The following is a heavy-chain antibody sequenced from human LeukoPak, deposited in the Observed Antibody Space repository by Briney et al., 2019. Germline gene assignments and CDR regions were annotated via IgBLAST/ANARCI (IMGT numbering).Heavy chain of an antibody. CDR1: GFTFDDYA. Sequence: SLRLSCAASGFTFDDYAMHWVRQAPGKGLEWVSGISWNSGSIGYADSVKGRFTISRDNAKNSLYLQMNSLRAEDTALYYCAKGAWGTVTNPHDYWGQGTLVTVSS. D-gene: IGHD4-17*01. J-gene: IGHJ4*02. CDR2: ISWNSGSI. V-gene: IGHV3-9*01. CDR3: AKGAWGTVTNPHDY.